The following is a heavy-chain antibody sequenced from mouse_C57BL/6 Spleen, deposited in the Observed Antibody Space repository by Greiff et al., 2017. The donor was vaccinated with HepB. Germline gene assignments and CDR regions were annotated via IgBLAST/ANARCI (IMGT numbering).Heavy chain of an antibody. CDR2: ISSGSSTI. CDR3: AREFYYGSNWYFDV. J-gene: IGHJ1*03. CDR1: GFTFSDYG. D-gene: IGHD1-1*01. Sequence: EVQLQESGGGLVKPGGSLKLSCAASGFTFSDYGMHWVRQAPEKGLEWGAYISSGSSTIYYADTVKGRFTISRDNAKNTLFLQMTSLRSEDTAMYYCAREFYYGSNWYFDVWGTGTTVTVSS. V-gene: IGHV5-17*01.